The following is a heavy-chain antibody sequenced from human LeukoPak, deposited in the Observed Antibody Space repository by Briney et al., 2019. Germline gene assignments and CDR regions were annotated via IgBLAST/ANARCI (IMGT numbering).Heavy chain of an antibody. D-gene: IGHD3-3*01. Sequence: PGGSLRLSCAASGFTFSDHYMDWVRQAPGKGLEWVGRTRNKANSYTTEYAASVKGRFTISRDDSKNSLYLQMNSLKTEDTAVYYCTRSRDVYYDFWSGYLEGYMDVWGKGTTVTVSS. V-gene: IGHV3-72*01. CDR1: GFTFSDHY. CDR2: TRNKANSYTT. J-gene: IGHJ6*03. CDR3: TRSRDVYYDFWSGYLEGYMDV.